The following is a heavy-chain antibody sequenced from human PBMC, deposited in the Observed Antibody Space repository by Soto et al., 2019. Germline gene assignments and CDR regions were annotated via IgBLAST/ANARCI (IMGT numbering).Heavy chain of an antibody. J-gene: IGHJ5*02. Sequence: SETLSLTCTVSGGSISSGDYYWSWIRQPPGKGLEWIGYIYYSGSTYYNPSLKSRVTISVDTSKNQFSLKLSSVTAADTGVYYCARAGVNWNDDYNWFDPWGQGTLVTVSS. D-gene: IGHD1-1*01. CDR3: ARAGVNWNDDYNWFDP. CDR2: IYYSGST. CDR1: GGSISSGDYY. V-gene: IGHV4-30-4*01.